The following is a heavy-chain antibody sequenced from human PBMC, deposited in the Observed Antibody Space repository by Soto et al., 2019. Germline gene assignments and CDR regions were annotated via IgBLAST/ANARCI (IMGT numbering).Heavy chain of an antibody. CDR1: GYSCTSLD. J-gene: IGHJ4*02. D-gene: IGHD1-26*01. CDR3: ARGLSAGVDY. V-gene: IGHV1-8*01. Sequence: QVQLVQSGAEVREPGASVKVSCKASGYSCTSLDINWVRQTAGQGLEWMGWMQPRTGRTGYAQKFQGRVTMTWDTSINIAYMELPTLTSDDTDFASCARGLSAGVDYWGQGPLVTVS. CDR2: MQPRTGRT.